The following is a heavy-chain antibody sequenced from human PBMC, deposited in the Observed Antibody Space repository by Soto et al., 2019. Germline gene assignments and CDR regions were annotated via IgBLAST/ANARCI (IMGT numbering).Heavy chain of an antibody. CDR1: GGSFRGYF. D-gene: IGHD3-16*01. CDR3: QGGDF. V-gene: IGHV4-34*01. J-gene: IGHJ4*02. CDR2: INDSGNT. Sequence: SETLSLTCAVSGGSFRGYFWSWIRQSPAKGLEWIGEINDSGNTYYNPSFKSRLTISVDTSTSQISLRLTSVTAADSAVYYCQGGDFWGQGTRVTGS.